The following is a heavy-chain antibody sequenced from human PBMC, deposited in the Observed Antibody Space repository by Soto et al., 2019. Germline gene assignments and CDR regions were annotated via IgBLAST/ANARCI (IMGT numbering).Heavy chain of an antibody. D-gene: IGHD6-13*01. J-gene: IGHJ5*02. Sequence: SVKVSCKTSGGTFSSLAINWVRQAPGQGLEWMGGIIPMFGTTNYAQKFKGRVTISADESTSTAYMELSSLRSEDAAVYYCARAAIHGSRWSFSFDPWRPGPLVTLSS. CDR2: IIPMFGTT. CDR3: ARAAIHGSRWSFSFDP. V-gene: IGHV1-69*13. CDR1: GGTFSSLA.